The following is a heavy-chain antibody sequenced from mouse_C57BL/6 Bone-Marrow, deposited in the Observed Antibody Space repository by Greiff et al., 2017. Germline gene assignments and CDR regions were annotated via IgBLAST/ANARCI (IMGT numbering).Heavy chain of an antibody. V-gene: IGHV1-19*01. CDR3: AKFYGNSLFVY. CDR1: GYKFTDYY. J-gene: IGHJ2*01. Sequence: EVQLQASGPVLVKPGASVKMSCKASGYKFTDYYMNWVKQSHGKSLEWIGVINPYNGGSSYNQKFKGKATLTVDKSSSTAYMELNSLTSEDSAVYYCAKFYGNSLFVYWGQGTTLTVSS. D-gene: IGHD2-1*01. CDR2: INPYNGGS.